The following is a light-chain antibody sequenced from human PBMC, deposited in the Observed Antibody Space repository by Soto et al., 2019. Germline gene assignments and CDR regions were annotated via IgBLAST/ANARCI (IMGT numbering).Light chain of an antibody. CDR1: QSLVHSDGNTY. V-gene: IGKV2-30*02. CDR3: VQGSHWPPA. CDR2: RVS. J-gene: IGKJ2*01. Sequence: DVVMTQSPLSLPVTLGQPASISCRCSQSLVHSDGNTYLNWFQQRPGQSPRRLIYRVSNRDSGVPDRCSGSGSGTDFTLKISRVEAEDVGVWYCVQGSHWPPAFGQGTKLEIK.